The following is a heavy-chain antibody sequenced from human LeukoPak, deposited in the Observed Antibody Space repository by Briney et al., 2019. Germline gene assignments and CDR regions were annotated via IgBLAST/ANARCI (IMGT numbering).Heavy chain of an antibody. Sequence: ASVKVSCKASGYTFTDYYMHWVRQAPGQGLEWMGWINPNSGVTNYAQKFQGRVTMTRDTSTSTVYMELSSLRSEDTAVYYCATRLRDDWRFGELLSTRVFDYWGQGTLVTVSS. D-gene: IGHD3-10*01. CDR3: ATRLRDDWRFGELLSTRVFDY. CDR2: INPNSGVT. J-gene: IGHJ4*02. CDR1: GYTFTDYY. V-gene: IGHV1-2*02.